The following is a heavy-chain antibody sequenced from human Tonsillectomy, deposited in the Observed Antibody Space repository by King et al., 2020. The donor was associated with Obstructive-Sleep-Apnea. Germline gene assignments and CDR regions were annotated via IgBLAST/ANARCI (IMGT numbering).Heavy chain of an antibody. Sequence: QLVESGGGLVQPGGSLRLSCAASGFTFSSYWMIWVRQAPGKGLEWVANIKEDVTEKYYVDSVKGRFTISRDNAKNSLYLQMNSLRAEDTAVYYFARRVGSGGYHNADFYYYGMDVWGQGTTVTVS. CDR3: ARRVGSGGYHNADFYYYGMDV. D-gene: IGHD3-10*01. CDR1: GFTFSSYW. J-gene: IGHJ6*02. CDR2: IKEDVTEK. V-gene: IGHV3-7*01.